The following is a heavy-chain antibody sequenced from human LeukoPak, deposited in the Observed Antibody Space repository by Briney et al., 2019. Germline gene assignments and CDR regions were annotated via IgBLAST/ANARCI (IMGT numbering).Heavy chain of an antibody. CDR2: ISYDGSNK. Sequence: GGSLRLSCAASGFTFSSYGMHWVRQAPGKGLEWVAVISYDGSNKYYADSVKGRFTISRDNSKITLYLQMNSLRAEDTAVYYCAKDQLRKWSPFDPWGQGTLVTVSS. V-gene: IGHV3-30*18. CDR1: GFTFSSYG. D-gene: IGHD2-15*01. J-gene: IGHJ5*02. CDR3: AKDQLRKWSPFDP.